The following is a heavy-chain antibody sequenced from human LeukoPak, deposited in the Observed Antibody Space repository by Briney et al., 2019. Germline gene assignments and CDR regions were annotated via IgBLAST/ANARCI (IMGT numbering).Heavy chain of an antibody. Sequence: PSETLSLTCTVSGGSISRYYWGWIRQPPGKGLEGIGYIYYSGSTNYNPSLKSRVTISVDTSKNQFSLKLSSVTAADTAVYYCARAPRGYSYDFDYWGQGTLVTVSS. CDR3: ARAPRGYSYDFDY. J-gene: IGHJ4*02. CDR1: GGSISRYY. D-gene: IGHD5-18*01. CDR2: IYYSGST. V-gene: IGHV4-59*01.